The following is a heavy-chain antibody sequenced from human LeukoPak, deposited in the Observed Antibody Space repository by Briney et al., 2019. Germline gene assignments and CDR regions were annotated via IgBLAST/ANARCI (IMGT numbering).Heavy chain of an antibody. D-gene: IGHD4/OR15-4a*01. J-gene: IGHJ3*01. CDR3: AKDSSVLPNALDL. CDR1: GIRFDRYA. CDR2: ISYSGSSP. V-gene: IGHV3-23*01. Sequence: PGGSLRLSCAASGIRFDRYAMTWVRQAPGKGREWVSAISYSGSSPYYGDSVKDRFTISRDNSKNTVYLQMNSLRDEDTALYYCAKDSSVLPNALDLWGQGTMVTVSS.